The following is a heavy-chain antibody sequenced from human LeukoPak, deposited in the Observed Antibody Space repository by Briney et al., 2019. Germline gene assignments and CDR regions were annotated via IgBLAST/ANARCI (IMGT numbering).Heavy chain of an antibody. Sequence: PGGSLRLSCAASGFTFSSYAMHWVRQAPGKGLEWVAVISYDGSNKYYADSVKGRFTISRDNSKNTLYLQMNSLRAEDTAVYYRARDKGIAALDYWGQGTLVTVSS. V-gene: IGHV3-30-3*01. CDR3: ARDKGIAALDY. CDR1: GFTFSSYA. D-gene: IGHD6-6*01. J-gene: IGHJ4*02. CDR2: ISYDGSNK.